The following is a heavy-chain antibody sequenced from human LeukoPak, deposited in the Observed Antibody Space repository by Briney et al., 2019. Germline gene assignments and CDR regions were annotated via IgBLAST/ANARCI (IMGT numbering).Heavy chain of an antibody. Sequence: GGSLRLSCAASGFTFSSYGMHWVRQAPGKGLEWVSAISGSGGSTYYADSVKGRFTISRDNSKNTLYLQMDNLRAEDTAVYYFVNSFGRGAFDIWGQGTMVTVSS. V-gene: IGHV3-23*01. CDR3: VNSFGRGAFDI. D-gene: IGHD3-16*01. CDR1: GFTFSSYG. CDR2: ISGSGGST. J-gene: IGHJ3*02.